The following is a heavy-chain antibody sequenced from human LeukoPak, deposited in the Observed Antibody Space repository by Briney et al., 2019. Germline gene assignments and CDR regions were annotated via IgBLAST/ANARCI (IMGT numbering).Heavy chain of an antibody. Sequence: GGSLRLSCTASGFTLSNYAMSWVRQGPGKGLEWVSAIAVTGGTYHADSVRGRLTISRDSSKNTLYLQMSSLRAEDAGVYYCVKAPVTTCSGTFCYPFDYWGQGTLVTVSS. CDR3: VKAPVTTCSGTFCYPFDY. V-gene: IGHV3-23*01. CDR1: GFTLSNYA. CDR2: IAVTGGT. J-gene: IGHJ4*02. D-gene: IGHD2-15*01.